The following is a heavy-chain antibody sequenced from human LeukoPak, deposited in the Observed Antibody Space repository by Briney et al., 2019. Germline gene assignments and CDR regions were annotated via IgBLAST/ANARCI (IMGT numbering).Heavy chain of an antibody. D-gene: IGHD1-26*01. Sequence: ASVKVSCKASGYTFTSYAMNWVRQAPGQGLEWMGWINPNSGGTNYAQKFQGRVTMTRDTSISTAYMELSRLRSDDTAVYYCARFSPQGALYYFDYWGQGTLVTVSS. CDR3: ARFSPQGALYYFDY. J-gene: IGHJ4*02. CDR1: GYTFTSYA. V-gene: IGHV1-2*02. CDR2: INPNSGGT.